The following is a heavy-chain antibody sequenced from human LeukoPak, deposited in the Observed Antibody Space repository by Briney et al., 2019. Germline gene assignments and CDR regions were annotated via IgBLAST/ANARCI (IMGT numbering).Heavy chain of an antibody. D-gene: IGHD3-22*01. CDR2: IRYDGSNK. CDR3: ANLESDYYDSSGYHSFFDY. V-gene: IGHV3-30*02. Sequence: GGSLRLSCAASGFTFSSYGMHWVRQAPGKGLEWVAFIRYDGSNKYYADSVKGRFTISRDNSKNTPYLQMNSLRAEDTAVYYCANLESDYYDSSGYHSFFDYWGQGTLVTVSS. CDR1: GFTFSSYG. J-gene: IGHJ4*02.